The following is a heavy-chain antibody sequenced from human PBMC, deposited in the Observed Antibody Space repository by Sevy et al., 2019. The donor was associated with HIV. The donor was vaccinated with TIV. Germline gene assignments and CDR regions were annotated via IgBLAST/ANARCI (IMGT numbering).Heavy chain of an antibody. CDR3: AGRRGAAVAFDH. J-gene: IGHJ4*02. D-gene: IGHD2-15*01. CDR2: IAVGSGDT. Sequence: ASVKVSCKAAGFTFSTSVVQWVRQTRGQRLEWIGRIAVGSGDTIYAQKFQERLTIARDMSTYTAYMELGSLRSDDTALYFCAGRRGAAVAFDHWGQGTLVTVSS. V-gene: IGHV1-58*01. CDR1: GFTFSTSV.